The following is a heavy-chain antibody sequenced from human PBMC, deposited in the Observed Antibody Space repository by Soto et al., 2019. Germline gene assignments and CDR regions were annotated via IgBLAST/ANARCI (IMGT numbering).Heavy chain of an antibody. V-gene: IGHV1-18*01. CDR2: ISAHNGNT. Sequence: QGHLVQSGAEVKKPGASVKVSCKASGYTFTSYGITWVRQAPGQGLEWMGWISAHNGNTDYAQKLQGRVIVTRDTSTSTAYMELRSLISDYTAVDDCARGRYGDYWGQGALVTVSS. CDR3: ARGRYGDY. CDR1: GYTFTSYG. J-gene: IGHJ4*02. D-gene: IGHD1-1*01.